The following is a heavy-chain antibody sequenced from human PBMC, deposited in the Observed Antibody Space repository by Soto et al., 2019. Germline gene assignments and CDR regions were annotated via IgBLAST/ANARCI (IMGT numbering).Heavy chain of an antibody. D-gene: IGHD2-2*01. V-gene: IGHV1-69*13. CDR2: IIPIFGTA. CDR1: GGTFSSYA. J-gene: IGHJ4*02. Sequence: ASVKVSCKASGGTFSSYAISWVRQAPGQGLEWMGGIIPIFGTANYAQKFQGRVTITADESTSTAYMELSSLRSEDTAVYYCASGYCSSTSCYERYYFDYWGQGTLVTAPQ. CDR3: ASGYCSSTSCYERYYFDY.